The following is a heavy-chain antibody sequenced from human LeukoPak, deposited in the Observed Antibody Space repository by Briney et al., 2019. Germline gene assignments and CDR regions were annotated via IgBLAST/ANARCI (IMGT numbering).Heavy chain of an antibody. D-gene: IGHD3-3*01. CDR1: GFDFSSNW. CDR2: IKGDGIST. J-gene: IGHJ4*02. Sequence: PGGSLRLSCAAPGFDFSSNWMHWVRHAPGQGLVWVSRIKGDGISTNYADSVKGRFTISRDIAKNTLYLQMNSLRAEDTGVYYCAKDHYWSIDYWGRGTLVTVFS. CDR3: AKDHYWSIDY. V-gene: IGHV3-74*01.